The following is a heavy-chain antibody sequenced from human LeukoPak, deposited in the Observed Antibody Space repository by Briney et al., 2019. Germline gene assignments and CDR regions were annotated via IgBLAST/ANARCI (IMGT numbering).Heavy chain of an antibody. Sequence: PGGSLRLSCAASGFTFSGFGMHWVRQAPGKGLEWVAVIWYDGSNKYYADSVKGRFTISRDNPKNTLYVQMSSLRAEDTAVYYCARGRGADYGGNSGCFDYWGQGTLVTVSS. D-gene: IGHD4-23*01. CDR2: IWYDGSNK. J-gene: IGHJ4*02. CDR1: GFTFSGFG. CDR3: ARGRGADYGGNSGCFDY. V-gene: IGHV3-33*01.